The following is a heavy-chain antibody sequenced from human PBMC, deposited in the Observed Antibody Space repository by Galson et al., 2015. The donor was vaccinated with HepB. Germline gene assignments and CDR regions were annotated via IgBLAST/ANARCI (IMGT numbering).Heavy chain of an antibody. CDR2: INSDGSST. V-gene: IGHV3-74*01. J-gene: IGHJ3*02. CDR3: ARALRYFDWHVSGAFDI. D-gene: IGHD3-9*01. Sequence: SLRLSCAASGFTFSSYWMHWVRQAPGKGLVWVSRINSDGSSTSYADSVKGRFTISRDNAKNTLYLQMSSLRAEDTAVYYCARALRYFDWHVSGAFDIWGQGTMVTVSS. CDR1: GFTFSSYW.